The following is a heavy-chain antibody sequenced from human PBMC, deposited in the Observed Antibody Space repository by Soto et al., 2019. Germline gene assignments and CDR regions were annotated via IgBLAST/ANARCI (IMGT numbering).Heavy chain of an antibody. CDR2: ISYDGSNK. CDR1: GFTFSTYG. Sequence: QVQLVESGGGVVQLGRPLRPPFAASGFTFSTYGMHWVRQPPGKGLEWLAVISYDGSNKYYEDSVKGRFTISRDNSKNTLYLQMNSLRAEDTAVYYCAKDGGSGYDDYYYYGMDVWGQGTTVTVSS. V-gene: IGHV3-30*18. CDR3: AKDGGSGYDDYYYYGMDV. J-gene: IGHJ6*02. D-gene: IGHD5-12*01.